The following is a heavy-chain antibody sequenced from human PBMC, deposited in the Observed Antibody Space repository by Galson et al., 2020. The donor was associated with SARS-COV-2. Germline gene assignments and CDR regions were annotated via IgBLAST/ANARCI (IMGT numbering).Heavy chain of an antibody. J-gene: IGHJ4*02. Sequence: ASETLSLTCTVSGASIRSGEYCWSWLRQPPGKGLEWIGNICYSGYTRNNPSLQSRLSLAMDTSMNQVPLMVYSVTAADSAVYYCARVNIGVTGQDYWGQGTLVTVSP. CDR1: GASIRSGEYC. D-gene: IGHD6-19*01. V-gene: IGHV4-30-4*01. CDR3: ARVNIGVTGQDY. CDR2: ICYSGYT.